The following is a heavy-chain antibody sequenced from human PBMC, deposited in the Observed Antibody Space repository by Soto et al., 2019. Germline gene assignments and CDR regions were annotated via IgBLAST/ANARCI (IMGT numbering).Heavy chain of an antibody. Sequence: EVQLVESGGGLVQPGGSLRLSCAASGFTFSSYWMHWVRQVPGKGLVWVSRINSDGSSTSYADSVKGRFTISRVNAKNTMYLPMNCLRAEDTAVYYCARVGSWSGSYYYMDVWGKGTTVTVPS. V-gene: IGHV3-74*01. CDR3: ARVGSWSGSYYYMDV. D-gene: IGHD3-3*01. CDR2: INSDGSST. J-gene: IGHJ6*03. CDR1: GFTFSSYW.